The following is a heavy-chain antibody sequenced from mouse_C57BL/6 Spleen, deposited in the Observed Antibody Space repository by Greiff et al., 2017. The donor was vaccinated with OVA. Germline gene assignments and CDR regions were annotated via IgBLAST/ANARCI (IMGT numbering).Heavy chain of an antibody. J-gene: IGHJ4*01. CDR1: GYTFTSYW. Sequence: VQLQQPGAELVMPGASVKLSCKASGYTFTSYWMHWVKQRPGQGLEWIGEIDPSDSYTNYNQKFKGKSTLTVDKSSSPAYMQLSSLTSEDSAVYYCARRGSSYDYAMDYWGQGTSVTVSS. V-gene: IGHV1-69*01. CDR2: IDPSDSYT. D-gene: IGHD1-1*01. CDR3: ARRGSSYDYAMDY.